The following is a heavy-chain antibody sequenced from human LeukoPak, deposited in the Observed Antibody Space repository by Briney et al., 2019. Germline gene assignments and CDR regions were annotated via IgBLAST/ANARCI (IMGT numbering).Heavy chain of an antibody. J-gene: IGHJ6*03. CDR3: ARVSSSWYGYYYYYMDV. CDR2: MNPNSGNT. V-gene: IGHV1-8*01. CDR1: GYTFTSYD. D-gene: IGHD6-13*01. Sequence: ASMKVSCKASGYTFTSYDINWVRQATGQGLEWMGWMNPNSGNTGYAQKFQGRVTMTRNTSISTAYMELSSLRSEDTAVYYCARVSSSWYGYYYYYMDVWGKGTTVTVSS.